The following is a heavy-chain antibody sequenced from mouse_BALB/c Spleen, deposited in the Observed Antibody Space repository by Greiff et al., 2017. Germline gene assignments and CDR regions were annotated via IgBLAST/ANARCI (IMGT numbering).Heavy chain of an antibody. V-gene: IGHV3-6*02. D-gene: IGHD2-10*01. CDR3: ARAYYGNYRRVYYAMDY. J-gene: IGHJ4*01. CDR1: GYSITSGYY. Sequence: EVKLQESGPGLVKPSQSLSLTCSVTGYSITSGYYWYWIRQFPGNKLEWMGYISYDGSNNYNPSLKNRISITRDTSKNQFFLKLNSVTTEDTATYYCARAYYGNYRRVYYAMDYWGQGTSVTVSS. CDR2: ISYDGSN.